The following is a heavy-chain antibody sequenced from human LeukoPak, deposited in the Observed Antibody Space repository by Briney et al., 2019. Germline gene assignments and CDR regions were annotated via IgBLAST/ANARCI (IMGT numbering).Heavy chain of an antibody. Sequence: PSETLSLTCTVSGGPISSYYWSWIRQPPGKGLEWIGFIYYIENTNYNPSLRSRVTMSLDTSKNQFSLKLSSVTAADTAVYFCARNPGYVDSWGQGTLVTVSS. CDR1: GGPISSYY. CDR2: IYYIENT. CDR3: ARNPGYVDS. J-gene: IGHJ4*02. V-gene: IGHV4-59*08. D-gene: IGHD7-27*01.